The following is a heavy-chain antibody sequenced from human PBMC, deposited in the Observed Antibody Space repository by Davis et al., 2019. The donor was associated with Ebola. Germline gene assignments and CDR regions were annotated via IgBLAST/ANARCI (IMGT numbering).Heavy chain of an antibody. CDR1: GGSISSGGYS. Sequence: SETLSLTCAVSGGSISSGGYSWSWIRQPPGKGLEWIGYIYHSGSTYYNPSLKSRVTISVDRSKNQFSLKLSSVTAADTAVYYCARGDRGYSYGYGDYYYYGMDVWGQGTTVTVSS. CDR2: IYHSGST. J-gene: IGHJ6*02. CDR3: ARGDRGYSYGYGDYYYYGMDV. D-gene: IGHD5-18*01. V-gene: IGHV4-30-2*01.